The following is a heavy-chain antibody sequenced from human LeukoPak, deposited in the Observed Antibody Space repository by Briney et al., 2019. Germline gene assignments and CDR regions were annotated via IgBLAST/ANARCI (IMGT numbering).Heavy chain of an antibody. CDR1: GFTISGHW. J-gene: IGHJ5*02. CDR2: IQPDGSEE. Sequence: PGGSLRLSCAVSGFTISGHWMSWVRQSPGQGLEWVGNIQPDGSEEYPVDSVKGRFTISRDNARNSLFLQMNSLRVEDTAVYYCASQSFASFDPWGQGTLVTVSS. CDR3: ASQSFASFDP. D-gene: IGHD3-16*01. V-gene: IGHV3-7*01.